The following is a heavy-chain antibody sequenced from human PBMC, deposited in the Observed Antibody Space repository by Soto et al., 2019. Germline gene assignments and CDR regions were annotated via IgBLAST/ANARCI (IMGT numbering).Heavy chain of an antibody. CDR2: ISGSGDDT. J-gene: IGHJ4*02. V-gene: IGHV3-23*01. D-gene: IGHD2-8*01. CDR3: AIVRLASGVMEGTVY. Sequence: EMQLLESGGGLVQPGGSLRLSCAASGLTFSSYAMSWVRQVPGKGLEWVSSISGSGDDTYYADSVKGRFTISRDNSKNTLYLELNSLRAEDTALYYCAIVRLASGVMEGTVYWGQGTLVTVSS. CDR1: GLTFSSYA.